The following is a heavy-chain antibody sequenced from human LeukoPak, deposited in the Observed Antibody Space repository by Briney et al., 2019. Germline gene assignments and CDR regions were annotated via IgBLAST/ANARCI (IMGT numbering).Heavy chain of an antibody. CDR1: GYTFTGYY. V-gene: IGHV1-2*02. J-gene: IGHJ4*02. Sequence: ASVKVSCKASGYTFTGYYMHWVRPAPGQGLEWMGWINPNSGGTNYAQKFQGRVTMTRDTSISTAYMELSRLRSDDTAVYYCARGWGWATTPYDYWGQGTLVTVSS. CDR2: INPNSGGT. CDR3: ARGWGWATTPYDY. D-gene: IGHD3-16*01.